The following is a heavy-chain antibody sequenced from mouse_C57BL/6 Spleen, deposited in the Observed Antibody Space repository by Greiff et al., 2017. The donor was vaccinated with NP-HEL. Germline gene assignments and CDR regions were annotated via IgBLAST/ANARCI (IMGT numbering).Heavy chain of an antibody. CDR1: GFNIKDYY. V-gene: IGHV14-1*01. CDR2: IDPEDGDT. CDR3: TTGFTTVVATDYAMDY. D-gene: IGHD1-1*01. Sequence: VQLKQSGAELVRPGASVKLSCTASGFNIKDYYMHWVKQRPEQGLEWIGRIDPEDGDTEYAPKFQGKATMTADTSSNTAYLQLSSLTSEDTAVYYCTTGFTTVVATDYAMDYWGQGTSVTVSS. J-gene: IGHJ4*01.